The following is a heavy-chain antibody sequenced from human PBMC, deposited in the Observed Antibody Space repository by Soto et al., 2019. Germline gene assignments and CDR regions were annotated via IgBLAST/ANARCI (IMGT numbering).Heavy chain of an antibody. D-gene: IGHD6-19*01. CDR3: ARDLVPYSSGWYEYNWFDP. Sequence: LSLTCTVSGGSISSYYWSWVRQPAGKGLEWIGRIYTSGSTNYNPSLKSRVTMSVDTSKNQFSLKLSSVTAADTAVYYCARDLVPYSSGWYEYNWFDPWGQGTLVTVSS. CDR1: GGSISSYY. V-gene: IGHV4-4*07. CDR2: IYTSGST. J-gene: IGHJ5*02.